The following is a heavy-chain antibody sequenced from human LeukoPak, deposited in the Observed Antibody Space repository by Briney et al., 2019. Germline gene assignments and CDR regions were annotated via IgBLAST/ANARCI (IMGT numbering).Heavy chain of an antibody. CDR2: IYHTGST. D-gene: IGHD6-25*01. CDR1: GGSISSYN. CDR3: ARRGRNSSGWQDYL. J-gene: IGHJ4*02. Sequence: SETLSPTCTVSGGSISSYNWSWIRQPPGKGLEWIANIYHTGSTNYNPSLSSRVTISIDTAKNQFSLKLTSVTAADTAVYYCARRGRNSSGWQDYLWGQGTLVTVCS. V-gene: IGHV4-59*01.